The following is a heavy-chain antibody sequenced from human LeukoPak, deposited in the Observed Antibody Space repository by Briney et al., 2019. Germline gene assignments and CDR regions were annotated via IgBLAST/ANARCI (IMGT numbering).Heavy chain of an antibody. CDR1: GGTFTSYG. D-gene: IGHD2-2*01. CDR3: ARDLFRYCSSTSCSLHP. J-gene: IGHJ5*02. V-gene: IGHV1-18*01. CDR2: ISAYNGNT. Sequence: ASVKVSCKASGGTFTSYGISWVRQAPGQGLEWMGWISAYNGNTNYAQKLQGRVTMTTDTSTSTAYMELRSLRSDDTAVYYCARDLFRYCSSTSCSLHPWGQGTLVTVSS.